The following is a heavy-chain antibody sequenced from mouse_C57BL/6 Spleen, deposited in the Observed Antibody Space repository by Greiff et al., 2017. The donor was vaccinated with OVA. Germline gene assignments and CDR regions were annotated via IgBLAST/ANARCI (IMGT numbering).Heavy chain of an antibody. Sequence: QVQLKQPGAELVKPGASVKLSCKASGYTFTSYWMHWVKQRPGQGLEWIGMIHPNSGSTNYNEKFKSKATLTVDKSSSTAYMQLSSLTSEDSAVYYCAREDSSGYVDYAMDYWGQGTSVTVSS. D-gene: IGHD3-2*02. J-gene: IGHJ4*01. CDR2: IHPNSGST. CDR3: AREDSSGYVDYAMDY. V-gene: IGHV1-64*01. CDR1: GYTFTSYW.